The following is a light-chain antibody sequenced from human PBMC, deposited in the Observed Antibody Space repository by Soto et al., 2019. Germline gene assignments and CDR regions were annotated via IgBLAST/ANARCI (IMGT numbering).Light chain of an antibody. CDR1: QSIHTW. CDR3: QQSDTSWT. V-gene: IGKV1-5*01. CDR2: DDS. Sequence: DIQIPQSPSTLSASVGARVTITCRASQSIHTWLAWYQQKPGKAPKLLVYDDSNLESGVPSMISGSGSGTEFTLIISSLQPDDFATFSGQQSDTSWTFGQGTKVDIK. J-gene: IGKJ1*01.